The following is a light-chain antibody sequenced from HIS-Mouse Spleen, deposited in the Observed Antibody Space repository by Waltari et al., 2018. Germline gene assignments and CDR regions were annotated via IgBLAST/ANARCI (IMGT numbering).Light chain of an antibody. J-gene: IGLJ2*01. V-gene: IGLV1-40*01. CDR1: SPNTGPGYD. CDR3: QSYDSSLSGSV. Sequence: QSVLTQPPPVSGSPGQRFTTPCLGSSPNTGPGYDVHWYQQLPGTAPKLLIYGNSNRPSGVPDRFSGSKSGTSASLAITGLQAEDEADYYCQSYDSSLSGSVFGGGTKLTVL. CDR2: GNS.